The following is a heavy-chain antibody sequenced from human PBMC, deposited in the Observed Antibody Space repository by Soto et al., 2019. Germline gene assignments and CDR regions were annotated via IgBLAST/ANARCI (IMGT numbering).Heavy chain of an antibody. V-gene: IGHV1-46*01. D-gene: IGHD7-27*01. J-gene: IGHJ4*02. Sequence: ASVKVSCKASGYTFTSYYMHWVRQAPGQGLEWMGIINPVGGSTTYAQKFQGRVTMARDTFTNTVYMELSSLRSEDTAIYYCARDLTSGDYWGQGTLVTVSS. CDR3: ARDLTSGDY. CDR2: INPVGGST. CDR1: GYTFTSYY.